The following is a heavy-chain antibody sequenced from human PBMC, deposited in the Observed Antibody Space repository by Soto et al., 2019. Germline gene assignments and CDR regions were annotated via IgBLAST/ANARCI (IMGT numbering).Heavy chain of an antibody. J-gene: IGHJ6*02. CDR2: ISGTPGST. CDR1: GVTFRSYA. V-gene: IGHV3-23*01. Sequence: EVQLLESGGDWVQPGGSLRLSCAVSGVTFRSYAMSWVRQAPGKGLEWVSTISGTPGSTYYADSVKGRFIISRDVSKDTLVLQMNSLRVEDSATYYCANWLGYGMDVWGQGTSVTVSS. D-gene: IGHD6-19*01. CDR3: ANWLGYGMDV.